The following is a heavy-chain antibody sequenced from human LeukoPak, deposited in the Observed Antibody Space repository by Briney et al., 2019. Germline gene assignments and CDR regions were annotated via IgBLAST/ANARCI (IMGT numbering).Heavy chain of an antibody. V-gene: IGHV4-61*08. D-gene: IGHD3-10*01. Sequence: KPSETLSLSCTVSGASVSSVGYYLSWIRQPPGKGLEWIGYMSYSGSTNYNPSLKSRVTISVDTSKNQFSLKLSSVTTADTAVYYCTRGVIYWGQGTLVTVSS. CDR2: MSYSGST. J-gene: IGHJ4*02. CDR1: GASVSSVGYY. CDR3: TRGVIY.